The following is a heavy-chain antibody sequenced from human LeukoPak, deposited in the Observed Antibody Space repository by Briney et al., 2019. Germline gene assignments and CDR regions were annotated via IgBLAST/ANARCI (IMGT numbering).Heavy chain of an antibody. CDR2: IYTSGST. CDR3: ARTLTSGYLIGAFDI. Sequence: SETLSLTCTVPGGSISSYYWSWIRQPAGKGLEWIGRIYTSGSTNYNPSLKSRVTMSVDTSKNQFSLKLSSVTAADTAVYYCARTLTSGYLIGAFDIWGQGTMVTVSS. V-gene: IGHV4-4*07. D-gene: IGHD4-11*01. J-gene: IGHJ3*02. CDR1: GGSISSYY.